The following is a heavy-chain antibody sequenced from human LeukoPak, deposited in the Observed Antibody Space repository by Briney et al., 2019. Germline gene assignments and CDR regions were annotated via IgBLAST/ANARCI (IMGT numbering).Heavy chain of an antibody. CDR2: FYYSGST. CDR3: AREGAVVSGLLDAFDI. Sequence: SETLSLTCTVSGGSISSYYWSWIRQPPGKGLEWIGYFYYSGSTNYNPSLKSRVTISVDTSKNQFSLKLSSVTAADTAVYYCAREGAVVSGLLDAFDIWGQGTMVTVSS. D-gene: IGHD3-22*01. V-gene: IGHV4-59*01. J-gene: IGHJ3*02. CDR1: GGSISSYY.